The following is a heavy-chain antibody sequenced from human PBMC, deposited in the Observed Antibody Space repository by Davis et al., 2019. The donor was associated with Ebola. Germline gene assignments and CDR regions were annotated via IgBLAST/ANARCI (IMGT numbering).Heavy chain of an antibody. D-gene: IGHD3-22*01. CDR1: GGSISSGGYY. CDR3: ARDSSYYYDSSGYYHWYFDL. V-gene: IGHV4-31*03. Sequence: PSETLSLTCTVSGGSISSGGYYWSWIRQHPGKGLEWIGYIYYSGSTYYNPSLKSRVTISVDTSKNQFSLKLSSVTAADTAVYYCARDSSYYYDSSGYYHWYFDLWGRGTLVTVSS. CDR2: IYYSGST. J-gene: IGHJ2*01.